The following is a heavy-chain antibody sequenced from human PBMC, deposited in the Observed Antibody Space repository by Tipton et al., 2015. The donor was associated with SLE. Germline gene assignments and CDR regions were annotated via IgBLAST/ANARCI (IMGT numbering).Heavy chain of an antibody. D-gene: IGHD6-19*01. CDR2: IYTSGTT. CDR1: GVSIRSHY. V-gene: IGHV4-4*08. Sequence: TLSLTCTVSGVSIRSHYWSWFRQSPGKGLEWVGDIYTSGTTNYNPSLKSRVTMSVDTSKKQISLKLSSVTAADTAVYYCARGPYSSSIFDKWGQGTLVTVSS. CDR3: ARGPYSSSIFDK. J-gene: IGHJ4*02.